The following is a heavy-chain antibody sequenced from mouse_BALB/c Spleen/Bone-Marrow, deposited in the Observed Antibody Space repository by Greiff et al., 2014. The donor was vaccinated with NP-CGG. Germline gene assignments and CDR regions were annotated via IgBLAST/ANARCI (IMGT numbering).Heavy chain of an antibody. Sequence: QVQLQQSDAELVKPGASVKISCKASGYTFTDHAIHWVEQKPEQGLEWIGYISPGSGDIKYNEKFKGKATLTADKSSSTAYMQLNSLTSEDSAVYFCKRSDGNYYAMDYWGQGTSVTVSS. J-gene: IGHJ4*01. CDR3: KRSDGNYYAMDY. CDR1: GYTFTDHA. V-gene: IGHV1S53*02. D-gene: IGHD2-1*01. CDR2: ISPGSGDI.